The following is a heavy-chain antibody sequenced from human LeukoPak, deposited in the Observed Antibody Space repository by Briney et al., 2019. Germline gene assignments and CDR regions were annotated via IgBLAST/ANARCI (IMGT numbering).Heavy chain of an antibody. Sequence: SETLSLTCTVSGGSLTYYYWTWIRQSPGRRPEWIGYIYYSGSTHYNPSLESRVAFSVDTSKNQVSLRLSSVTAADTAVYYCARSRRDEGSDYWGQGILVTVSS. D-gene: IGHD3-10*01. CDR1: GGSLTYYY. J-gene: IGHJ4*02. V-gene: IGHV4-59*01. CDR2: IYYSGST. CDR3: ARSRRDEGSDY.